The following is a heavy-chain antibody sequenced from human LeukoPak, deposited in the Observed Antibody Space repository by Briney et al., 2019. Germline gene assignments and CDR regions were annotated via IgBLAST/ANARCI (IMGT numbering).Heavy chain of an antibody. CDR2: ISYDGSNK. J-gene: IGHJ4*02. V-gene: IGHV3-30*18. CDR1: GFTFSTYG. CDR3: TKGGPPTGAAPRPWDFNY. Sequence: PGGSLRLSCAASGFTFSTYGMHWVRQAPGKGLEWVAVISYDGSNKYYADSVKGRFTISRDNSRNTLYLQMNSLRAEETAVYYCTKGGPPTGAAPRPWDFNYWGQGTLVTVSS. D-gene: IGHD1-26*01.